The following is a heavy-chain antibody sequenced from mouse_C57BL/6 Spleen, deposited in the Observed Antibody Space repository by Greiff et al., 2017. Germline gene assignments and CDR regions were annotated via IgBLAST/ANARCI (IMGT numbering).Heavy chain of an antibody. V-gene: IGHV1-50*01. D-gene: IGHD2-4*01. J-gene: IGHJ2*01. CDR2: IDPSDSYT. CDR1: GYTFTSYW. Sequence: VQLQQPGAELVKPGASVKLSCKASGYTFTSYWMQWVKQRPGQGLEWIGEIDPSDSYTNYNQKFKGKATLTVDTSSSTAYMQLSSLTSEDSAVYYCARGVYDYDGGFDYWGQGTTLTVSS. CDR3: ARGVYDYDGGFDY.